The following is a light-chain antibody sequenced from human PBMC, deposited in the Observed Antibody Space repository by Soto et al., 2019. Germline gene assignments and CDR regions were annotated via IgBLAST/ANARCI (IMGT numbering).Light chain of an antibody. CDR2: DAS. CDR1: QSISSW. J-gene: IGKJ4*01. V-gene: IGKV1-5*01. Sequence: GDRVTITCRASQSISSWLAWYQQKPGKAPKFLIYDASNLESGVPSRLSGSGSGTDFTLTISSLEPEDFAVYYCQQHSNWPLTFGGGTKVDIK. CDR3: QQHSNWPLT.